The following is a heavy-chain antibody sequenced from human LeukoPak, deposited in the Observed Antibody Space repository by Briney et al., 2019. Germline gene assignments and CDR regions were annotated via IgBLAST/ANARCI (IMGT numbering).Heavy chain of an antibody. Sequence: LETLSLTCTVSGGSISSDYWQWIRQPPGKGLEWVGYIYNSGNNHYNSSLKSRVTISIDTSKDQFSLKLASVTAADTAVYYCARPSPGYSSGWVDWGQGTLVTVSS. CDR1: GGSISSDY. D-gene: IGHD6-19*01. CDR2: IYNSGNN. V-gene: IGHV4-59*08. CDR3: ARPSPGYSSGWVD. J-gene: IGHJ4*02.